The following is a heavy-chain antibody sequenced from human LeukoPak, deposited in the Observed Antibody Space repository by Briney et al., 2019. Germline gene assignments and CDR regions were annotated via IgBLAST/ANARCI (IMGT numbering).Heavy chain of an antibody. V-gene: IGHV4-4*02. CDR1: GGSISSSNW. Sequence: SETLSLTCAVSGGSISSSNWWSWVRQPPGKGLEWIGYTYYSGSTNYNPSLKSRVTISVDTSKNQFSLKLSSVTAADTAVYYCAREKRAYWFDPWGQGTLVTVSS. J-gene: IGHJ5*02. CDR3: AREKRAYWFDP. CDR2: TYYSGST.